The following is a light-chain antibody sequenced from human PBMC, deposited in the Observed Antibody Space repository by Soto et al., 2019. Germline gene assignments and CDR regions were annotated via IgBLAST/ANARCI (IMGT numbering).Light chain of an antibody. CDR2: DAS. V-gene: IGKV1-5*01. CDR3: QHYSSVWA. Sequence: DIQMTQSPSSLSASVGARVTITCQASQDISNYLNWYQQKPGKAPNLLIYDASTLESGVPSRFSGSGSGTEFTLTISCLHPDDFATYYCQHYSSVWALGQGTKVDIK. CDR1: QDISNY. J-gene: IGKJ1*01.